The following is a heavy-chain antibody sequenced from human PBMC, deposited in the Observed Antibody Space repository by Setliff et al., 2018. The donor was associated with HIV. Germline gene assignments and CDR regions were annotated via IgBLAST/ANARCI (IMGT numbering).Heavy chain of an antibody. CDR3: ATPVTSRGYYYMDV. D-gene: IGHD4-17*01. Sequence: NPSETLSLTCTVSGGSISSYYWSWIRQPPGKGLEWIGYIYYSGSTNYNPSLKSRVTISIDTSNNQFSLKLKSVTAADTAVYYCATPVTSRGYYYMDVWGKGTTVTVSS. CDR2: IYYSGST. CDR1: GGSISSYY. V-gene: IGHV4-59*12. J-gene: IGHJ6*03.